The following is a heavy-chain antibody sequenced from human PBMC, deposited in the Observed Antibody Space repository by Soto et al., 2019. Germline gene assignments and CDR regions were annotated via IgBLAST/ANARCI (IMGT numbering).Heavy chain of an antibody. Sequence: QVQLVESGGGVVQPGRSLRLSCAASGFTFSSYGMHWVRQAPGKGLEWVAVISYDGSNKYYADSVKGRFTISRDNSKNTLYLQMNSLRAEDTAVYYCAKDYGGPPHDWGQGTLVTVSS. CDR3: AKDYGGPPHD. V-gene: IGHV3-30*18. J-gene: IGHJ4*02. D-gene: IGHD4-17*01. CDR1: GFTFSSYG. CDR2: ISYDGSNK.